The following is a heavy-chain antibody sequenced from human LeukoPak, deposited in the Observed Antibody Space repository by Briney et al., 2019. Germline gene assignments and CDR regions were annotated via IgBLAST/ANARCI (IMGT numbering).Heavy chain of an antibody. CDR2: INPNSGGT. CDR1: GYTFTDYY. J-gene: IGHJ3*02. Sequence: ASVKVSCKASGYTFTDYYIHWVRQAPGQGLEWMGWINPNSGGTKYARRFQGRVTMTRDASISTAYTELSSLRSDDTAVYYCARVVDGYNYGAFDIWGQGTEVAVSS. D-gene: IGHD5-24*01. CDR3: ARVVDGYNYGAFDI. V-gene: IGHV1-2*02.